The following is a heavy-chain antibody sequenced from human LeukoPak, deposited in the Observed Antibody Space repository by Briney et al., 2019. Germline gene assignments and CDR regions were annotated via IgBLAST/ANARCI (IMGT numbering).Heavy chain of an antibody. J-gene: IGHJ3*02. V-gene: IGHV4-34*01. Sequence: SETLSLTCAVYGGSFSGYYWSWIRQPPGKGLEWIGEINHSGSTNYNPSLKSRVTISVDTSKSQFSLKLSSVTAADTAVYYCARNYYDSSGYYFQNPLGAFDIWGQGTMVTVSS. CDR2: INHSGST. CDR3: ARNYYDSSGYYFQNPLGAFDI. CDR1: GGSFSGYY. D-gene: IGHD3-22*01.